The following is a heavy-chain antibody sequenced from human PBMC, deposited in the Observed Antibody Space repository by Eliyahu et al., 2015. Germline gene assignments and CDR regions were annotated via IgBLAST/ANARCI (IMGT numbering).Heavy chain of an antibody. CDR2: LYYSGTT. Sequence: QLQLQESGPGLVKPSETLSLTCTXSGASISSSXYSWGWIRQPPGKGLXWIGSLYYSGTTYYNPSLKSRVTISVDTSKNQFSLKLSSVTAADTAVYYCARHPNSYYYAMDVWGQGTTVTVSS. CDR3: ARHPNSYYYAMDV. J-gene: IGHJ6*02. CDR1: GASISSSXYS. V-gene: IGHV4-39*01.